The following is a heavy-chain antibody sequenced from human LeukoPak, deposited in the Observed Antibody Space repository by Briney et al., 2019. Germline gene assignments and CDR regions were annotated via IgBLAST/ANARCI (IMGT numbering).Heavy chain of an antibody. J-gene: IGHJ3*02. Sequence: PSETLSLTCAVYGGSFSGYYWGWIRQPPGKGLEWIGSIYYSGSTYYNPSLKSRVTISVDTSKNQFSLKLSSVTAADTAVYYCAREEVYYDSSGYRWGGAFDIWGQGTMVTVSS. D-gene: IGHD3-22*01. V-gene: IGHV4-34*01. CDR1: GGSFSGYY. CDR2: IYYSGST. CDR3: AREEVYYDSSGYRWGGAFDI.